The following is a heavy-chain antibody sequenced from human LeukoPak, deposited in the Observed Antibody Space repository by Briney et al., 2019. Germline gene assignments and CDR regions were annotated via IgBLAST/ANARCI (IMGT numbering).Heavy chain of an antibody. CDR3: ARDYGGNSGWFDP. CDR2: MNPNSGNT. V-gene: IGHV1-8*03. CDR1: GYSFINYD. J-gene: IGHJ5*02. D-gene: IGHD4-23*01. Sequence: GASVKVSCKASGYSFINYDINWVRQATGQGLEWMGWMNPNSGNTGYAQKFQGRVTITRNTAISTAYMELSSLRSEDTAVYYCARDYGGNSGWFDPWGQGTLVTVSS.